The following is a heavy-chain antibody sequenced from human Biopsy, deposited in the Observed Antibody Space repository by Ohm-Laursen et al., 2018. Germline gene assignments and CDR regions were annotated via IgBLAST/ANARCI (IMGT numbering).Heavy chain of an antibody. CDR3: TRGGYYYDSLAYYYWFDP. CDR1: GYTFTGYH. CDR2: INAKTGDT. Sequence: VASVKVSCKASGYTFTGYHVHWVRPAPGQGLEWMGWINAKTGDTNYAQKFQGRVTMTRGTSISTAYVDLSSLRSDDTAVYYCTRGGYYYDSLAYYYWFDPWGQGTLVTVSS. V-gene: IGHV1-2*02. J-gene: IGHJ5*02. D-gene: IGHD3-22*01.